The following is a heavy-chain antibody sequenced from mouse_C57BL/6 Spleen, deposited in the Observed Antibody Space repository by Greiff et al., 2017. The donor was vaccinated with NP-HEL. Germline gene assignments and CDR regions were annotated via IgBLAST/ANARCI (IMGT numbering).Heavy chain of an antibody. CDR1: GYTFTSYW. Sequence: QVQLQQPGAELVKPGASVKLSCKASGYTFTSYWMHWVKQRPGRGLEWIGRIDPNSGGTKYNEKFKSKATLTVDKPSSTAYMQLSSLTSEDSAVYYCAREEVDYDYGGGYAMDYWGQGTSVTVSS. D-gene: IGHD2-4*01. J-gene: IGHJ4*01. CDR2: IDPNSGGT. CDR3: AREEVDYDYGGGYAMDY. V-gene: IGHV1-72*01.